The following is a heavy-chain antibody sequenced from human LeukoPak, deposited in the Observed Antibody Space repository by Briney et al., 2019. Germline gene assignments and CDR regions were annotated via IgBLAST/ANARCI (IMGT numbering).Heavy chain of an antibody. CDR1: GGSISSSSYY. V-gene: IGHV4-61*05. CDR3: ARGRVLKSVDY. Sequence: PSETLSLTCTVSGGSISSSSYYWGWIRQPPGKGLEWIGYVYDIGSTKYNPSLKSRVTISVDTSKNPFSLRLSSVTAADTAVYYCARGRVLKSVDYWGQGNLVAVSS. J-gene: IGHJ4*02. CDR2: VYDIGST.